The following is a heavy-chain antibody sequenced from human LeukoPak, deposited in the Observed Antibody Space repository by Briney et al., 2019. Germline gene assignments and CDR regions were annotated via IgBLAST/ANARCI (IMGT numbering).Heavy chain of an antibody. CDR3: ASPVITTGYQPGY. V-gene: IGHV3-21*01. D-gene: IGHD3-9*01. CDR1: GFTFSSYS. Sequence: GGSLRLSCAASGFTFSSYSMNWVRQAPGKGLEWVSSISSSSSYIYYAASVKGRFTISRDNAKNSLYLQMNSLRAEDTAVYYCASPVITTGYQPGYWGQGTLVTVSS. CDR2: ISSSSSYI. J-gene: IGHJ4*02.